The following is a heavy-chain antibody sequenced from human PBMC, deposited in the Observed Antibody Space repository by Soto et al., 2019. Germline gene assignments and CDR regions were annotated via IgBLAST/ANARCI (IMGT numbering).Heavy chain of an antibody. J-gene: IGHJ5*02. V-gene: IGHV1-46*01. Sequence: QVQLVQSGAEVKKPGASVKVSCKASGYTFTSYYMHWVRQAPGQGLEWMGIINPSGGSTSYAQKFQGRGTMTRDTSTSTVYMELSSLRSEDTAVYSCARALNWNYSLDPWGQGTLVTVSS. CDR3: ARALNWNYSLDP. CDR1: GYTFTSYY. CDR2: INPSGGST. D-gene: IGHD1-7*01.